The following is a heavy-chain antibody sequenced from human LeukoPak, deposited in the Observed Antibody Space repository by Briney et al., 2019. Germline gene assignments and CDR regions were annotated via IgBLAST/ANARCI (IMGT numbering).Heavy chain of an antibody. Sequence: SETLSLTCTVSGGSISSSSYYWGWIRQPPGKGLEWIGSIYYSGSTYYNPSLKSRVTISVDTSKNQFSLKLSSVTAADTAVYYCARLTYYYDSSGYFFDCWGQGTLVTVSS. CDR3: ARLTYYYDSSGYFFDC. CDR2: IYYSGST. CDR1: GGSISSSSYY. J-gene: IGHJ4*02. V-gene: IGHV4-39*01. D-gene: IGHD3-22*01.